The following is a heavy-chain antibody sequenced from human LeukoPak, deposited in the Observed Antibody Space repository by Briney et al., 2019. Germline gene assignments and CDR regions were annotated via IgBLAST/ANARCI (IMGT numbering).Heavy chain of an antibody. V-gene: IGHV1-69*13. CDR1: GYTLTELS. CDR2: IIPIFGTA. J-gene: IGHJ5*02. CDR3: AGDWFDP. Sequence: ASVKVSCKVSGYTLTELSMHWVRQAPGQGLEWMGGIIPIFGTANYAQKFQGRVTITADESTSTAYMELSSPRSEDTAVYYCAGDWFDPWGQGTLVTVSS.